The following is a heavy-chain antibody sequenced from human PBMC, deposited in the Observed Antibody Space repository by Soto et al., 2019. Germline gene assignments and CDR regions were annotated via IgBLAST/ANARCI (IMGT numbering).Heavy chain of an antibody. CDR1: GFSFTGYA. J-gene: IGHJ4*02. Sequence: EVQLLESGGGLVQPGGSLRLSCVGSGFSFTGYAMNWVRQAPGKGLEWVSGISGSGRITYFADSVRGRFTISRDNSNNTLWLQMSSLRADDTAVYFCAKATQSDSAFQWGQGTLVTVSS. CDR3: AKATQSDSAFQ. CDR2: ISGSGRIT. V-gene: IGHV3-23*01.